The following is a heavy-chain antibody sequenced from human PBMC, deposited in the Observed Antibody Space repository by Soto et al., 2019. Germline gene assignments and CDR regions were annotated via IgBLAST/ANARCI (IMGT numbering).Heavy chain of an antibody. V-gene: IGHV3-30*18. CDR2: ISYDGSNK. CDR3: AKDPQFRIAAAGISYYYYGMDV. J-gene: IGHJ6*02. D-gene: IGHD6-13*01. Sequence: GGSLRLSCAASGFTFSSYGMHWVRQAPGKGLEWVAVISYDGSNKYYADSVKGRFTISRDNSKNTLYLQMNSLRAEDTAVYYCAKDPQFRIAAAGISYYYYGMDVWGQGTTVTVSS. CDR1: GFTFSSYG.